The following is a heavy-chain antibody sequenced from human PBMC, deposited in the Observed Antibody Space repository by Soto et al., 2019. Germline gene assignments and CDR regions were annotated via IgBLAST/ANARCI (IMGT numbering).Heavy chain of an antibody. CDR2: IYHSGST. J-gene: IGHJ5*02. CDR3: ARDGAGAYGLGWFDP. Sequence: QVQLQESGPGLVKPSQTLSLTCTVSGDSISRGGYYWNWLRQHPRKGPEWVGYIYHSGSTIYNPSLKSRVTISADTSKNRLSLELSNVTAADTAVYYCARDGAGAYGLGWFDPWGQGILVTVSS. V-gene: IGHV4-31*03. CDR1: GDSISRGGYY. D-gene: IGHD2-21*01.